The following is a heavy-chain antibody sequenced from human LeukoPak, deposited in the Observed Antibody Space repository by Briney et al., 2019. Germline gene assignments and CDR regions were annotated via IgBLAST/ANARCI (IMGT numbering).Heavy chain of an antibody. CDR1: GFAFSSYS. D-gene: IGHD5-24*01. V-gene: IGHV3-21*01. J-gene: IGHJ4*02. CDR3: ARDKDGYNPTLDY. Sequence: GGSLRLSCAASGFAFSSYSMNWVRQAPGKGLEWVSSISSSRNYIYYADSVKGRSTISRDNAKNSLYLQMNSLRAEDTAVYYRARDKDGYNPTLDYWGQGTLVTVSS. CDR2: ISSSRNYI.